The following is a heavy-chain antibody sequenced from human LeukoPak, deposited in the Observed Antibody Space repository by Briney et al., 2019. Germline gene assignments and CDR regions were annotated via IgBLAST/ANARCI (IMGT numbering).Heavy chain of an antibody. J-gene: IGHJ4*02. D-gene: IGHD4-17*01. Sequence: GGSLRLSCAASGFTFSDYYMSWIRQAPGKGLEWVSYISSSGSTIYYADSVKGRFTISRDNAKNSLYLQMNSLRAEDTAVYYCARDRREYGDYVYFDYWGQGTLVTVSS. CDR1: GFTFSDYY. CDR2: ISSSGSTI. CDR3: ARDRREYGDYVYFDY. V-gene: IGHV3-11*01.